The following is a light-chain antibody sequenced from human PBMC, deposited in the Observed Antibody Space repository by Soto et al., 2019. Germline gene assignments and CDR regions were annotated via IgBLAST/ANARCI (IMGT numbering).Light chain of an antibody. Sequence: EIVLTQSPGTLSLSPGERATLSCRASQSISSSHLAWYQQKPGQAPRLLIYGASSRAIDIPDRFSGSGSGTDFTLTISRLEAEDFALYLCQHDDNSPVAFGGGTKVEIK. CDR3: QHDDNSPVA. CDR1: QSISSSH. V-gene: IGKV3-20*01. CDR2: GAS. J-gene: IGKJ4*01.